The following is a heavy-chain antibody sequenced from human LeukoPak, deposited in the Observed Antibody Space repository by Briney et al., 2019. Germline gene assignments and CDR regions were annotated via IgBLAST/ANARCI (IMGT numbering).Heavy chain of an antibody. J-gene: IGHJ5*02. D-gene: IGHD1-26*01. V-gene: IGHV4-59*13. CDR2: MYYGGSP. CDR1: GRSISSFY. CDR3: VTGRYSYGWYDH. Sequence: SETLSLTCTVSGRSISSFYWSWIRQPPGKGLEWIVYMYYGGSPNYNPSLKSRVITSLDTSKNQFSLKLNSVTTADTAVYYCVTGRYSYGWYDHWGQGILVSVSS.